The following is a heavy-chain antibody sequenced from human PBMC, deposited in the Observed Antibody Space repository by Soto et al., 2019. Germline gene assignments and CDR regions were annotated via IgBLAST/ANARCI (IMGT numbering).Heavy chain of an antibody. D-gene: IGHD3-3*01. Sequence: PSETLSLTCTVSGGSVSSSSYHWGWIRQPPGKGLEWIGSIYYSGTTYYNPSLKSRVTISVDTSKNQFSLKVSSVTAADTAVYYCAREYYGSSAYWGQGTLVTVSS. CDR2: IYYSGTT. J-gene: IGHJ4*02. V-gene: IGHV4-39*02. CDR3: AREYYGSSAY. CDR1: GGSVSSSSYH.